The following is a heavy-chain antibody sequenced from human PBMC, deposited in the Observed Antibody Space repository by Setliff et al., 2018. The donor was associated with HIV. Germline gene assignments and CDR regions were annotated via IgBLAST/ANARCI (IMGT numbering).Heavy chain of an antibody. CDR3: VKEAYSNTWNYYYYYIDV. CDR2: MSYDGNNK. D-gene: IGHD6-13*01. J-gene: IGHJ6*03. V-gene: IGHV3-30*15. Sequence: LSCAASGFIFSSYAMHWVRQAPGKGLEWVAVMSYDGNNKYYADSVKGRFTISRDNSKNTLYLQMSSLRVDDTAVYYCVKEAYSNTWNYYYYYIDVWGKGTTVTVSS. CDR1: GFIFSSYA.